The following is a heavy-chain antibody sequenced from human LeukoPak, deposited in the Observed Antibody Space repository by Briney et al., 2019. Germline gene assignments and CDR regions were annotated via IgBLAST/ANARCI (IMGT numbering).Heavy chain of an antibody. D-gene: IGHD6-13*01. V-gene: IGHV4-38-2*02. CDR2: FYYTGIT. J-gene: IGHJ6*03. CDR1: GYSISSGFH. Sequence: SETLSLTCTVSGYSISSGFHWGWIRQPPGKGLEWIGNFYYTGITSYNPSLKSRVTISVDTSKNQFSLKLSSVTAADTAVYYCARAATLSSSWPYYYYYMDVWGKGTTVTVSS. CDR3: ARAATLSSSWPYYYYYMDV.